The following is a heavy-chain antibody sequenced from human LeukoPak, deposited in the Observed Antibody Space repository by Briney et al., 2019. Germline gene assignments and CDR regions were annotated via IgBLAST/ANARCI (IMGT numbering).Heavy chain of an antibody. CDR2: IIPILGIA. V-gene: IGHV1-69*04. Sequence: ASVKVSCKASGGTFSSYAISWVRQAPGPGLEWMGRIIPILGIANYAQKFQGRVTITADKSTSTAYMELSSLRSEDTAVYYCARAHPYYYDSSGPDDYWGQGTLVTVSS. D-gene: IGHD3-22*01. CDR3: ARAHPYYYDSSGPDDY. CDR1: GGTFSSYA. J-gene: IGHJ4*02.